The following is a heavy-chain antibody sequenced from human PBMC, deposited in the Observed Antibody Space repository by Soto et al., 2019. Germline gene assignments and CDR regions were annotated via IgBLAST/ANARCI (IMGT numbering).Heavy chain of an antibody. D-gene: IGHD3-3*01. Sequence: SQTLSLTCAISGDGVSSNSAAWNWIRQSPSRGLEWLGRTYYRSKWYNDYAVSVKSRITINPDTSKNQFSLQLNSVTPEDTAVYYCARTKTINDFWSGYYKYNWFDPWGQGTLVTVSS. CDR3: ARTKTINDFWSGYYKYNWFDP. J-gene: IGHJ5*02. CDR1: GDGVSSNSAA. V-gene: IGHV6-1*01. CDR2: TYYRSKWYN.